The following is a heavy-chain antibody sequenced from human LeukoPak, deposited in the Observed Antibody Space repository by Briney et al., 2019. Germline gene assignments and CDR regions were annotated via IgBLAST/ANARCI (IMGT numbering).Heavy chain of an antibody. J-gene: IGHJ4*02. CDR1: GLTFSTYG. V-gene: IGHV3-33*08. D-gene: IGHD6-19*01. CDR3: ARYARYSSGPDYFDY. Sequence: PGGSLRLSCAASGLTFSTYGMHWVRQAPGKGLEWVAVIWFDGSNKYYADSVKGRFTISRDNSKNTLYLQMDSLRAEDTAVYYCARYARYSSGPDYFDYWGQGNLVTVSS. CDR2: IWFDGSNK.